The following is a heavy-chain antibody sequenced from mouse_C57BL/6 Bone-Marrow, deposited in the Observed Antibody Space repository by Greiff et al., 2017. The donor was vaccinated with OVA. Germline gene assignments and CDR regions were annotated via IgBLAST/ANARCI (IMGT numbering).Heavy chain of an antibody. Sequence: EVQLQQSGAELVRPGASVKLSCTASGFNIKDYYMHWVKQRPEQGLEWIGRIDPEDGDTEYAPKFQGKATMTAVTSSNTAYLQLSSLTSEDTAVYYCTTPPHFSYGGYYFDDWGQGTTLTVSS. V-gene: IGHV14-1*01. CDR3: TTPPHFSYGGYYFDD. D-gene: IGHD1-1*02. J-gene: IGHJ2*01. CDR1: GFNIKDYY. CDR2: IDPEDGDT.